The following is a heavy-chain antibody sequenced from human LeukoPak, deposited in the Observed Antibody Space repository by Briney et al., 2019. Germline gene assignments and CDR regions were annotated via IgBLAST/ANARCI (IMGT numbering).Heavy chain of an antibody. Sequence: GGSLRLSCAASGFTFSSYAMSWVRQAPGKGLEWVSTIVGSGGSTYYADSVQGRFTISRDNSKNTLYLQMNSLRVEDTAVFYCARDVRSSGYWGQGTLVTVSS. CDR1: GFTFSSYA. J-gene: IGHJ4*02. CDR3: ARDVRSSGY. D-gene: IGHD6-6*01. V-gene: IGHV3-23*01. CDR2: IVGSGGST.